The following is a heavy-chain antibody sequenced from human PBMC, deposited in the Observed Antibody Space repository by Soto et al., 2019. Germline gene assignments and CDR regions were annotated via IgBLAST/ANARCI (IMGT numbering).Heavy chain of an antibody. CDR2: TYYRSEWNT. V-gene: IGHV6-1*01. CDR3: VRGPHYFDS. Sequence: SQTLSLTCVISGDSVSSTGTAWNWIRQSPSRGLEWLGRTYYRSEWNTDYTASVKTRIVISPDTSKNQFSLQLNSVTPEDTAVYYCVRGPHYFDSWGQGTLVTVSS. J-gene: IGHJ4*02. CDR1: GDSVSSTGTA.